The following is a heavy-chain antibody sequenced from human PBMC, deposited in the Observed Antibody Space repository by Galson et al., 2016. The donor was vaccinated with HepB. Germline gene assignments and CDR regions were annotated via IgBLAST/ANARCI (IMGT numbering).Heavy chain of an antibody. D-gene: IGHD2-21*02. Sequence: LRLSCAASGFTFSNYAMNWVRRAPGKGLEWVSTISGSGGSTYYADSVKGRFTISRDNSKNTLYLQMNNLRAEDTAVYYCATTFGVVTPMVAFDIWGRGTMVTVSS. CDR3: ATTFGVVTPMVAFDI. CDR2: ISGSGGST. V-gene: IGHV3-23*01. CDR1: GFTFSNYA. J-gene: IGHJ3*02.